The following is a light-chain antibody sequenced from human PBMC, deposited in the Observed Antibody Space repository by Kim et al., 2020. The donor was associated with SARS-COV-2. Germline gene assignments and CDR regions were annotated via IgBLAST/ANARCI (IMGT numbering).Light chain of an antibody. V-gene: IGKV3-20*01. CDR3: QQYGSSPPLT. Sequence: EIVLTQSPDTLSLSLGERATLSCRASQSVSSSYLAWYQQKPGQAPRLLIYGASTRATGIPDRFSGSGSRTDFTLTISRLEPEDFAVYFCQQYGSSPPLTFGGGTKVDIK. CDR1: QSVSSSY. J-gene: IGKJ4*01. CDR2: GAS.